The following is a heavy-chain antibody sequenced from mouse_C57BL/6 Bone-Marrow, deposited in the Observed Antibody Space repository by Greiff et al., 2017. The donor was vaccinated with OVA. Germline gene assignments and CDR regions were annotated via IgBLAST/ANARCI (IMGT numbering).Heavy chain of an antibody. CDR3: ARWAVRDY. Sequence: QVQLKESGPELVKPGASVKISCKASGYAFSSSWMNWVKQRPGKGLEWIGRIYPGDGDTNYNGKFKGKATLTAYKSSSTAYMQLSSLTSEDSAVYFCARWAVRDYWGQGTTLTVSS. CDR2: IYPGDGDT. J-gene: IGHJ2*01. D-gene: IGHD2-14*01. V-gene: IGHV1-82*01. CDR1: GYAFSSSW.